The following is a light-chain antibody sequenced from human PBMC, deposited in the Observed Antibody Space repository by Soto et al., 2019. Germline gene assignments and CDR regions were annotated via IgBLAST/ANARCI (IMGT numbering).Light chain of an antibody. J-gene: IGLJ2*01. Sequence: QSALTQPASVSGSPGQSITISCTGTSSDIGCSNYVSWHQQHPGKAPKVVIYEVSNRPSGVSNRFSGSKSGNTASLTISGLQAEDEADYYCSSYTTTATKFGGGTKLTVL. CDR2: EVS. CDR3: SSYTTTATK. V-gene: IGLV2-14*01. CDR1: SSDIGCSNY.